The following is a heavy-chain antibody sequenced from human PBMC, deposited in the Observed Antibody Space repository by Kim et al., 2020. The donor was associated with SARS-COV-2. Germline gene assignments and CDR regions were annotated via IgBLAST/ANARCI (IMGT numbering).Heavy chain of an antibody. CDR2: IDPSDSYT. D-gene: IGHD3-22*01. Sequence: GESLKISCKGSGYSFTSYWISWVRQMPGKGLEWMGRIDPSDSYTNYSPSFQGHVTISADKSISTAYLQWSSLKASDTAMYYCARHNSRAYDSSGPYDYWGQGTLVTVSS. V-gene: IGHV5-10-1*01. J-gene: IGHJ4*02. CDR1: GYSFTSYW. CDR3: ARHNSRAYDSSGPYDY.